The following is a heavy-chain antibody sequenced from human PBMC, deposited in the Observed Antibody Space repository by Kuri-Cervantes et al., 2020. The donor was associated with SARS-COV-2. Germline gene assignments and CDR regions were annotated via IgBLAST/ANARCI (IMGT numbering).Heavy chain of an antibody. D-gene: IGHD3-10*01. V-gene: IGHV3-21*03. CDR3: ARVRGVDY. J-gene: IGHJ4*02. Sequence: GESLKISCAASGFTFSSYSMNWVRQAPGKGLEWVSSISSSSSYIYYADAVKGRFTISRDNAKNSLYLQMNSLRAEDTAVYYCARVRGVDYWGQGTLVTVSS. CDR2: ISSSSSYI. CDR1: GFTFSSYS.